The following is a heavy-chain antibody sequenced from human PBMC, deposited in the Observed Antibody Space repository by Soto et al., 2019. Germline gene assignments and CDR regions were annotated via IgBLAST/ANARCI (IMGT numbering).Heavy chain of an antibody. Sequence: GGSLRLSCAASGFTFSSYGMHWVRQATGKGLEWVSAIGTAGDTYYPGSVKGRFTISRDNAKNTVDLLMNSLRADDTAIYYCVRDLSHCTDGVCSTWGQGTLVTVSS. CDR2: IGTAGDT. CDR1: GFTFSSYG. J-gene: IGHJ4*02. CDR3: VRDLSHCTDGVCST. D-gene: IGHD2-8*01. V-gene: IGHV3-13*04.